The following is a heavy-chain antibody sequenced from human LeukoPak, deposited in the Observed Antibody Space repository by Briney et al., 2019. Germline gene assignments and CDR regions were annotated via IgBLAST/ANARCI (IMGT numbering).Heavy chain of an antibody. CDR2: ISYDGSNK. CDR3: AKGSSVMGIAAAVPFDY. J-gene: IGHJ4*02. CDR1: GFTFSSYG. V-gene: IGHV3-30*18. D-gene: IGHD6-13*01. Sequence: PGGSLRLSCAASGFTFSSYGMHWVRQAPGKGLEWVAVISYDGSNKYYADSVKGRFTISRDNSKNTLYLQMNSLRAEDTAVYYCAKGSSVMGIAAAVPFDYWGQGTLVTVSS.